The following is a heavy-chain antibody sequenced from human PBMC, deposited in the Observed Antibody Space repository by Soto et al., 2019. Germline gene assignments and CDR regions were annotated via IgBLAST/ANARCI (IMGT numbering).Heavy chain of an antibody. CDR1: GYSFTSYW. V-gene: IGHV5-51*01. J-gene: IGHJ6*02. D-gene: IGHD3-10*01. CDR2: IYPGDSDT. CDR3: ARQHEYYYGSGTYSYYYYGMEV. Sequence: GESLKISCKGSGYSFTSYWIGCVRQMPGKGLEWMGIIYPGDSDTRYSPSFQGQVTISADKAISTAYLQWSSLKASDTAMYYCARQHEYYYGSGTYSYYYYGMEVWGQGTPVTVSS.